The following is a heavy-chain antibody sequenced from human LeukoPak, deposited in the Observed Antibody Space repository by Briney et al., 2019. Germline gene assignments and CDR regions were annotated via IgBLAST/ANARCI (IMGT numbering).Heavy chain of an antibody. V-gene: IGHV4-59*08. Sequence: PSETLSLTCTVSGDSLSDYYWSWFRQPPGKGLEWMGYISYSGSTNYIPSLKSRVTISVDTSKIQFSLKLSSVTAADTAVYYCARHNYYDSSGYLSFDYWGQGTLVTVSS. D-gene: IGHD3-22*01. CDR2: ISYSGST. CDR1: GDSLSDYY. CDR3: ARHNYYDSSGYLSFDY. J-gene: IGHJ4*02.